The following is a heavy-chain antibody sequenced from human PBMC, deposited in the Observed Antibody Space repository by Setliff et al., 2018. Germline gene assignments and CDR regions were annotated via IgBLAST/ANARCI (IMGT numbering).Heavy chain of an antibody. Sequence: ETLSLTCTVSGGSVSNSGFFWGWPRQAPGKGLEWIGNIYDSGSSNYNASLKSRLIITRDTSKNQISLKLTSVTAADTAVYYCARGRNVAARLLGSWGQGARVTVSS. CDR3: ARGRNVAARLLGS. CDR1: GGSVSNSGFF. D-gene: IGHD6-6*01. J-gene: IGHJ4*02. CDR2: IYDSGSS. V-gene: IGHV4-39*01.